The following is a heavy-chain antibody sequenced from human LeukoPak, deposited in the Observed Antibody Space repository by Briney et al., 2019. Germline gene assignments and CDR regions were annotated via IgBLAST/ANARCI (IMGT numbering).Heavy chain of an antibody. CDR3: ARHDRRDGYNPLDY. CDR2: IYYSGST. V-gene: IGHV4-59*08. J-gene: IGHJ4*02. D-gene: IGHD5-24*01. Sequence: SETLSLTCTVSGGSISSYYWSWIRQPPGKGLEWIGYIYYSGSTNYNPSLKSRVTISVDTSKNQFSLKLSSVTAADTAVYYCARHDRRDGYNPLDYWGQGTLVTVSS. CDR1: GGSISSYY.